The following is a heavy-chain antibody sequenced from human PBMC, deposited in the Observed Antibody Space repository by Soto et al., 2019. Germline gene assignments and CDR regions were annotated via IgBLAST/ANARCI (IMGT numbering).Heavy chain of an antibody. CDR1: GASINNYY. CDR3: ARLDITMVRGAVKDGWFDT. J-gene: IGHJ5*02. CDR2: IFQSVST. Sequence: SETLSLTCTVSGASINNYYWSWIRQPPGKGLEWIAYIFQSVSTSYNPSLQSRVTISLDTSNNRCSLKLSSVTAADTAVYYCARLDITMVRGAVKDGWFDTWGPGTLVTVSS. V-gene: IGHV4-59*08. D-gene: IGHD3-10*01.